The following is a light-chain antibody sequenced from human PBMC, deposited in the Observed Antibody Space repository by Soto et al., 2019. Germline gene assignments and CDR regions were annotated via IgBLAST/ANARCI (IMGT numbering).Light chain of an antibody. CDR3: QSYDSSLSVSHVV. CDR2: STN. CDR1: SGSVSTNYY. J-gene: IGLJ2*01. V-gene: IGLV8-61*01. Sequence: QTVVTQEPSFSVSPGGTVTLTCGLSSGSVSTNYYPSWYQQTPGQAPRTLIYSTNTRSSGVPDRFSGSKSGTSASLAITGLQAEDEADYYCQSYDSSLSVSHVVFGGGTKLTVL.